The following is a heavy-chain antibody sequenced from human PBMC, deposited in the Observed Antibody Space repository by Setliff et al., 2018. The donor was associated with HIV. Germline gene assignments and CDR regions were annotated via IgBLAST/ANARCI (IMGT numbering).Heavy chain of an antibody. CDR3: AGGPIDYKNRVYFDQ. D-gene: IGHD3-16*01. J-gene: IGHJ4*02. CDR1: GYSFTNYW. CDR2: IFPGDSDT. V-gene: IGHV5-51*01. Sequence: PGESLKISCKGSGYSFTNYWIGWVRQMPGKGLEWMGIIFPGDSDTRYSPSFQGQVTISADKSISTAYLQWSSLKASETALFYCAGGPIDYKNRVYFDQWGQGTLVTVSS.